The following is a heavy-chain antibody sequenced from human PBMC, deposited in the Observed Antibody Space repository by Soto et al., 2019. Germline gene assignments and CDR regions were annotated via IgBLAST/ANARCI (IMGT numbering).Heavy chain of an antibody. V-gene: IGHV1-18*01. D-gene: IGHD5-12*01. CDR2: ISPYDGNT. J-gene: IGHJ5*02. CDR3: ATSYDSGFDP. Sequence: QLVQSGPEVKKPGTSVKVSCKASGFTFTTYGISWIRQAPGQGLEWMGWISPYDGNTNYAQKVQDRVTMTTDTSTSTAYMELRSLRSDDTALYYCATSYDSGFDPWGQGTLVSVSS. CDR1: GFTFTTYG.